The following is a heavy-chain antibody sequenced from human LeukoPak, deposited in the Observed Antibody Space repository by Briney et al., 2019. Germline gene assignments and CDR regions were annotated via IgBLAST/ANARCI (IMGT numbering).Heavy chain of an antibody. CDR2: INPNSGGT. Sequence: LWASVKVSCKASGYTFTGYYMHWVRQAPGQGLEWMGWINPNSGGTNYAQKFQGRVTMTRDTSISTAYMELSRLRSDDTAVYYCARRYKYYSSGVYYYYMDVWGKGTTVTISS. CDR1: GYTFTGYY. D-gene: IGHD6-19*01. V-gene: IGHV1-2*02. CDR3: ARRYKYYSSGVYYYYMDV. J-gene: IGHJ6*03.